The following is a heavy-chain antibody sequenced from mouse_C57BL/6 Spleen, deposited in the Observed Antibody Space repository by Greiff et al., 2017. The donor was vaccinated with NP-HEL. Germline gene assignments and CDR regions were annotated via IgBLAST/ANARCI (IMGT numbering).Heavy chain of an antibody. Sequence: QVQLQQPGAELVRPGSSVKISCKASGYAFSSSWMNWVKQRPGKGLEWIGRIYPGDGDTNYNGKFKGKATLTADKSSSTAYMQLSSLTSEDSAVYFCARFITNYYAMDYWGQGTSVTVSS. CDR3: ARFITNYYAMDY. CDR2: IYPGDGDT. J-gene: IGHJ4*01. CDR1: GYAFSSSW. V-gene: IGHV1-82*01. D-gene: IGHD1-1*01.